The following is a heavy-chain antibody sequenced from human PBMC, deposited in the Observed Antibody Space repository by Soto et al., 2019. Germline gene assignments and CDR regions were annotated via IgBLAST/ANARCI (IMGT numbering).Heavy chain of an antibody. Sequence: QITLKESGPTLVKPTQTLTLTCTFSGFSLSTSGVGVGWIRQPPGKALEWLALIYWDDDKRYSPSLESRLTITKDTYKNQVVLTMTNMDPVDTATYYCAHAYPLMVLGVVVSGRFDPWGQGTLVTVSS. J-gene: IGHJ5*02. V-gene: IGHV2-5*02. CDR1: GFSLSTSGVG. CDR3: AHAYPLMVLGVVVSGRFDP. D-gene: IGHD3-3*01. CDR2: IYWDDDK.